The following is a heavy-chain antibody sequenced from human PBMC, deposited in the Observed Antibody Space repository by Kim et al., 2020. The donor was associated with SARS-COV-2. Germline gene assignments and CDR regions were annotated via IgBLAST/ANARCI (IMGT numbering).Heavy chain of an antibody. D-gene: IGHD5-12*01. CDR3: ARGEVVATTADAFDI. J-gene: IGHJ3*02. Sequence: PSLKSRVTISVDTSKNQFSLKLSSVTAADTAVYYCARGEVVATTADAFDIWGQGTMVTVAS. V-gene: IGHV4-34*01.